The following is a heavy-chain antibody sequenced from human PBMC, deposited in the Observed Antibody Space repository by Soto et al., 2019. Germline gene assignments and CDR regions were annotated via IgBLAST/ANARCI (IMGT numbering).Heavy chain of an antibody. D-gene: IGHD3-22*01. J-gene: IGHJ4*02. CDR3: ARDGLDYYDSSGYYDY. CDR2: ISSSGSAI. Sequence: GGSLRLSCAASGFTFSDYYMSWIRQAPGKGLEWVSYISSSGSAIYYADSVKGRFTISRDNAKNSLYLQMNSLRAEDTAVYYCARDGLDYYDSSGYYDYWGQGTLVTVSS. V-gene: IGHV3-11*01. CDR1: GFTFSDYY.